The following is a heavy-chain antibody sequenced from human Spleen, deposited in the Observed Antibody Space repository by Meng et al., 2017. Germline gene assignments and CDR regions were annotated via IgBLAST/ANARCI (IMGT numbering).Heavy chain of an antibody. D-gene: IGHD1-1*01. CDR1: GFTFSDYS. V-gene: IGHV3-11*04. Sequence: GGSLRLSCAASGFTFSDYSMSWIRQAPGNGLEWVSYISISGGTIYYADSVKGRFTVSRDNAQNSLYLQMDSLRVEDTAVYYCARQRLTTDDWGQGTLVTVSS. CDR3: ARQRLTTDD. J-gene: IGHJ4*02. CDR2: ISISGGTI.